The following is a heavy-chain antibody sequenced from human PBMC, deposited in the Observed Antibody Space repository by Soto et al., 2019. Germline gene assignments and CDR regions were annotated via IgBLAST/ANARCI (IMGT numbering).Heavy chain of an antibody. Sequence: SETLSLTRAVYGGSFSGYYWCWIRQPPGKGLEWIGEINHSGSTNYNPSLKSRVTISVDTSKNQFSLKLSSVTAADTAVYYCAREGLTGGVGWFDPWGQGTLVTVSS. CDR3: AREGLTGGVGWFDP. V-gene: IGHV4-34*01. CDR2: INHSGST. CDR1: GGSFSGYY. J-gene: IGHJ5*02. D-gene: IGHD3-16*01.